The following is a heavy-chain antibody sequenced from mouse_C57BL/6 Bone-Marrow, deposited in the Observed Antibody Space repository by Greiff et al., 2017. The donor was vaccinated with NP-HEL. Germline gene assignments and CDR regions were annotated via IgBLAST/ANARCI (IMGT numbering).Heavy chain of an antibody. Sequence: EVKLMESGGGLVKPGGSLKLSCAASGFTFSSYAMSWVRQTPEKRLEWVATISDGGSYTYYPDNVKGRFTISRDNAKNNLYLQMSHLKSEDTAMYYCARDPYSNYWYFDVWGTGTTVTVSS. CDR1: GFTFSSYA. CDR2: ISDGGSYT. CDR3: ARDPYSNYWYFDV. V-gene: IGHV5-4*01. J-gene: IGHJ1*03. D-gene: IGHD2-5*01.